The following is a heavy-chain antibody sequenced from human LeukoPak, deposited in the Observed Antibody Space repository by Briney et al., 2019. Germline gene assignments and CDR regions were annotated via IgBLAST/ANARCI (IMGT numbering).Heavy chain of an antibody. D-gene: IGHD3-22*01. CDR3: ARHSQYSSGYDNWFDP. CDR1: GYSIISYY. V-gene: IGHV4-59*01. J-gene: IGHJ5*02. Sequence: KPSETLPLTCSVSGYSIISYYWSWIRQPPGKGLEWIGDISYRGSTNYNPSLKSRVTISVATSKTHFSLRLTSVTAADTAVYFCARHSQYSSGYDNWFDPWGQGTLVTVSS. CDR2: ISYRGST.